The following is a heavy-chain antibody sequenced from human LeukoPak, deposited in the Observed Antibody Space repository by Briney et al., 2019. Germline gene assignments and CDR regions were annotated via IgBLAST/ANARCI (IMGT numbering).Heavy chain of an antibody. CDR1: GGSISSSSYY. J-gene: IGHJ4*02. D-gene: IGHD3-22*01. Sequence: SETLSLTCTVSGGSISSSSYYWGWLRQPPGKGLEGFGSIYYSGTTYYNPSLESRVTISVDTSKNQVSRKLSSVTAADTAVYYVARGFYDSSGEYFDYWGQGTLVTVSS. CDR2: IYYSGTT. V-gene: IGHV4-39*07. CDR3: ARGFYDSSGEYFDY.